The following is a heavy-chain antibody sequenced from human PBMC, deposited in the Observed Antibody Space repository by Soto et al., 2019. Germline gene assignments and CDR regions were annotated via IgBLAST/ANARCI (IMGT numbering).Heavy chain of an antibody. CDR3: ARDFPLSGCIDY. CDR2: ISSSGSYT. J-gene: IGHJ4*02. Sequence: GSLRLSCAASGFTFSSYAMSWVRQAPGKGLEWVSAISSSGSYTYYADSVKGRFTISRNNAKNSLYLQMNSLRAEDTAVYYCARDFPLSGCIDYWGQGTLVTVSS. D-gene: IGHD5-12*01. CDR1: GFTFSSYA. V-gene: IGHV3-21*01.